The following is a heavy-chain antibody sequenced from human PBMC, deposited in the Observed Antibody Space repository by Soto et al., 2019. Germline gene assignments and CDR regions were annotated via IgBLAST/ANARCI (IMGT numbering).Heavy chain of an antibody. J-gene: IGHJ3*02. CDR3: ARVVPAATGAFAI. D-gene: IGHD2-2*01. Sequence: ASVKVSCKVSGYTFTGYYMHWVRQAPGQGLEWMGWINPNSGGTNYAQKFQGWVTMTRDTSISTAYMELSRLRSDDTAVYYCARVVPAATGAFAIWGQGTMVTVSS. CDR2: INPNSGGT. CDR1: GYTFTGYY. V-gene: IGHV1-2*04.